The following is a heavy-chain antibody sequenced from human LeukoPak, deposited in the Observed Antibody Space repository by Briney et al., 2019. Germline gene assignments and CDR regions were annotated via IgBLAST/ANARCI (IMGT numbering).Heavy chain of an antibody. J-gene: IGHJ4*02. D-gene: IGHD3-10*01. Sequence: GGSLRLSCAASGFTFSSYGMHWVRQAPGKGLEWVAVISYDGSNKYYADSVKGRFTISRDNSKNTLYLQMNSLRAEDTAVYYCARVTDLKSGALDYWGQGTLVTVSS. V-gene: IGHV3-30*03. CDR3: ARVTDLKSGALDY. CDR1: GFTFSSYG. CDR2: ISYDGSNK.